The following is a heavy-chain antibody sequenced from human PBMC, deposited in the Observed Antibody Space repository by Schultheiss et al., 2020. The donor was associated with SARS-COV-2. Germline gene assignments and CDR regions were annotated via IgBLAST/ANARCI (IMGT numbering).Heavy chain of an antibody. Sequence: GESLKISCAASGFTFSSYWMHWVRQAPGKGLVWVSRINSDGSSTSYADSVKGRFTISRDNSKNTLYLQMNSLRAEDTAVYYCAREGVGATPYIDYWGQGTLVTVSS. J-gene: IGHJ4*02. V-gene: IGHV3-74*01. CDR3: AREGVGATPYIDY. CDR1: GFTFSSYW. CDR2: INSDGSST. D-gene: IGHD1-26*01.